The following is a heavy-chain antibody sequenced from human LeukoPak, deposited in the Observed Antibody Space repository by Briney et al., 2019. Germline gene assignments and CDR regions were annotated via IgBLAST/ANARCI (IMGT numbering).Heavy chain of an antibody. J-gene: IGHJ4*02. Sequence: SETLSLTCTVYGESFSGYYWSWIRQPPGKGREGIGEINHSRSTNYKPSLNSRITISVDTSKNQCCMKLSSVAAADTAVYYCARAYSYGLYYFDYWGQGTLVTVSS. CDR1: GESFSGYY. CDR3: ARAYSYGLYYFDY. D-gene: IGHD5-18*01. CDR2: INHSRST. V-gene: IGHV4-34*01.